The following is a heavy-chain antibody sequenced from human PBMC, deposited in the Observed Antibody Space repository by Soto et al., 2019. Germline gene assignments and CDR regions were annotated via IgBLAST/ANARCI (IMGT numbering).Heavy chain of an antibody. V-gene: IGHV4-31*03. CDR2: IYYSGST. Sequence: QVQLQESGPGLVKPSQTLSLTCTVSGGSISSGGYYWSWIRQHPGKALEWIGYIYYSGSTYYNPSLKRRVTISVDTCKHQCSLKLRSVTAADTAVYYCARGKSMTTVTSWYFDYWGQGTLVTVSS. D-gene: IGHD4-17*01. J-gene: IGHJ4*02. CDR1: GGSISSGGYY. CDR3: ARGKSMTTVTSWYFDY.